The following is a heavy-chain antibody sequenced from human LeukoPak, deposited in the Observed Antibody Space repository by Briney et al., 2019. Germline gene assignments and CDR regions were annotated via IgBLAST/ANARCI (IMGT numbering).Heavy chain of an antibody. CDR3: ARDRGRYYDSCGFYWGYYFDS. Sequence: SETLSLTCTVSGGSISTYYWNWIRQPPGKGLEWIGNIYYSGRTDYNPSLRSRVTISVDTSKNQFSLKLSSVTAADTAVYYCARDRGRYYDSCGFYWGYYFDSWGQGILVTVST. CDR2: IYYSGRT. D-gene: IGHD3-22*01. J-gene: IGHJ4*02. CDR1: GGSISTYY. V-gene: IGHV4-59*12.